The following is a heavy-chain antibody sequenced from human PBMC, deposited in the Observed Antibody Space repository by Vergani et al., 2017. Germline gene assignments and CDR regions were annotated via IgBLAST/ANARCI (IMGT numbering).Heavy chain of an antibody. J-gene: IGHJ4*02. CDR2: INPSGGST. D-gene: IGHD4-23*01. CDR1: GGTFSSYA. Sequence: QVQLVQSGAEVKKPGSSVKVSCKASGGTFSSYAISWVRQAPGQGLEWMGIINPSGGSTSYAQKFQGRVTMTRDTSTSTVYMELSSLRSEDTAVYYCARLDYGGNTRDYWGQGTLVTVSS. CDR3: ARLDYGGNTRDY. V-gene: IGHV1-46*03.